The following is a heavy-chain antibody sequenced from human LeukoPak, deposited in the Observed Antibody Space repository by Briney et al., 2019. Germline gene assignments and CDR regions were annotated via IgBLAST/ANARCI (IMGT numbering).Heavy chain of an antibody. V-gene: IGHV4-39*02. CDR2: IYYSGST. Sequence: SETLSLTCTVSGGSISSSSYYWGWIRQPPGKGLEWIGSIYYSGSTYYNPSLKSRVTISVDTSKNQFSLKLSSVTAADTAVYYCARENFGIAATIDYWGQGTLVTVSS. D-gene: IGHD6-25*01. CDR3: ARENFGIAATIDY. CDR1: GGSISSSSYY. J-gene: IGHJ4*02.